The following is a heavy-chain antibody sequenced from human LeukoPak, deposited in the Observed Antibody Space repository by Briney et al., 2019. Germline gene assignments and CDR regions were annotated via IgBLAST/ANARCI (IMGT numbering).Heavy chain of an antibody. Sequence: GASVKVSCKASGYTFTGYYMHWVRQAPGQGLEWMGWINPNSGGTNYAQKFQGRVTMTRDTSISTAYMELSRLRSDDTAVYYCARGYFDWSNPYFQHWGQGTLVTVSS. V-gene: IGHV1-2*02. CDR2: INPNSGGT. D-gene: IGHD3-9*01. J-gene: IGHJ1*01. CDR1: GYTFTGYY. CDR3: ARGYFDWSNPYFQH.